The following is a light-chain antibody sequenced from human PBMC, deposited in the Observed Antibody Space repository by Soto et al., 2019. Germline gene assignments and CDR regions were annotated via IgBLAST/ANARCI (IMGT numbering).Light chain of an antibody. J-gene: IGLJ1*01. CDR3: SSYAGSNNFV. CDR2: EVN. CDR1: SSDVGAYNY. V-gene: IGLV2-8*01. Sequence: QSALTQPPSASGSPGQSVTISCTGTSSDVGAYNYVSWYQQHPGKAPKLMIYEVNKRPSGVPDRFSGSKSGNTASLTVSVLQAEDEADYYCSSYAGSNNFVFGTGTKVTVL.